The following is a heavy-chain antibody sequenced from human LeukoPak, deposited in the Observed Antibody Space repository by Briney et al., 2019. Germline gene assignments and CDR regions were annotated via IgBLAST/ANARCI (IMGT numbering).Heavy chain of an antibody. D-gene: IGHD6-6*01. CDR1: GYSISSGYY. J-gene: IGHJ4*02. V-gene: IGHV4-38-2*02. CDR2: IYHSGST. Sequence: SEPLSLTCAVSGYSISSGYYWGWIRPPPGKGLEWIGSIYHSGSTYYNPSLKSRVTISVDTAKNQFSLRLSSVTAADTAVYYCARESVQGFDYWGQGTLVTVSS. CDR3: ARESVQGFDY.